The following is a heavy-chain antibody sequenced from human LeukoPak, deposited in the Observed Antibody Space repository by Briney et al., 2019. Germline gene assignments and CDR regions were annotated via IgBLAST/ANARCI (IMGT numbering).Heavy chain of an antibody. V-gene: IGHV4-39*01. J-gene: IGHJ4*02. D-gene: IGHD6-13*01. CDR3: ARRGLIAAAGTGPTNQGDY. Sequence: SETLSLTCTVSGVSITSSRYYWGWIRQPPGKGLEWIATIYYTGSTYYNPSLKSRVTISVDTSKNQFSLKLSSVTAADTAVYYCARRGLIAAAGTGPTNQGDYWGQGTLVTVSS. CDR1: GVSITSSRYY. CDR2: IYYTGST.